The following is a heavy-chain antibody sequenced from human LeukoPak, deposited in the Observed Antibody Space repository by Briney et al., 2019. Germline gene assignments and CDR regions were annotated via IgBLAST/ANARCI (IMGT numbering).Heavy chain of an antibody. CDR1: GYTFTSYY. Sequence: GASVKVPCKASGYTFTSYYMHWVRQAPGQGLEWMGIINPSGGSTSYAQKFQGRVTMTRDTSTSTVYMELSSLRSEDTAVYYCARERAVLDAFDIWGQGTMVTVSS. CDR3: ARERAVLDAFDI. J-gene: IGHJ3*02. V-gene: IGHV1-46*01. CDR2: INPSGGST. D-gene: IGHD6-19*01.